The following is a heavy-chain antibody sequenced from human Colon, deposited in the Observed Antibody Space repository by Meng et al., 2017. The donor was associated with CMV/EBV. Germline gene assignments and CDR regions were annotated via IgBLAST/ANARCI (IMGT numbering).Heavy chain of an antibody. CDR1: GDSVSSNSAA. D-gene: IGHD3-10*02. Sequence: QVQLQQSGPGLVKPSXTLSRTCSISGDSVSSNSAAWNWIRQSPSRGLEWLGRTYYRSKYYNDYALSVKSRITINPDTSKNQFSLQLNSVTPEDTAIYYCARDWGDVRGGFDFWGQGTLVTVSS. V-gene: IGHV6-1*01. J-gene: IGHJ4*02. CDR3: ARDWGDVRGGFDF. CDR2: TYYRSKYYN.